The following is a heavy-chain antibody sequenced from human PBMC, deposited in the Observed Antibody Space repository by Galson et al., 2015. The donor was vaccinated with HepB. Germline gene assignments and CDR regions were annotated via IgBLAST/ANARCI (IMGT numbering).Heavy chain of an antibody. CDR1: GFTLSNAW. D-gene: IGHD2-15*01. CDR3: TTVMWYGPRC. Sequence: SLRLSCAASGFTLSNAWMNWVRQAPGKGLEWVGRIKSKADGGKTDYIAHVKDRFIISRDDSKDTLYLQMHSLKTEDTAVYYCTTVMWYGPRCWGQGTLVTVSP. V-gene: IGHV3-15*07. CDR2: IKSKADGGKT. J-gene: IGHJ4*02.